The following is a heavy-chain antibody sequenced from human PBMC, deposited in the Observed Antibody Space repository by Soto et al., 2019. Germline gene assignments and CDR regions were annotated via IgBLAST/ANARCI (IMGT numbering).Heavy chain of an antibody. CDR2: INYSGST. CDR3: ARHTPAISISDH. CDR1: GGSISSSSYY. V-gene: IGHV4-39*01. J-gene: IGHJ4*02. Sequence: QLQLQESGPGLVKPSETLSLTCTVSGGSISSSSYYWGWIRQPPGKGLEWIGSINYSGSTYYNPSLKIRGTRSVDTSKNQFSRKPSSVTAADTAVYYCARHTPAISISDHWGQGTLVTVSS. D-gene: IGHD2-15*01.